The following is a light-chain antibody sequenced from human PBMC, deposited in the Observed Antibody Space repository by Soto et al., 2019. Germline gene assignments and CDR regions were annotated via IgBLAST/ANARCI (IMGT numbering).Light chain of an antibody. CDR2: KAS. CDR3: QQYNSYSPLT. V-gene: IGKV1-5*03. Sequence: DIQMTQSPSTLSASVGDRVTITCRASQSISTSLAWYQQKPGKAPKLLIYKASSLESGVPSRFSGSGSGTEFALTISSLQPDDFATYYCQQYNSYSPLTFGGGTKVDIK. J-gene: IGKJ4*01. CDR1: QSISTS.